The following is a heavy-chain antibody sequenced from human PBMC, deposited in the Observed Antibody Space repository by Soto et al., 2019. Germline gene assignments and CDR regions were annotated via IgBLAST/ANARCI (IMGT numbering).Heavy chain of an antibody. V-gene: IGHV1-69*04. CDR3: ARDLGYCSGGSCFARGSWFDP. CDR1: GGTFSSYT. CDR2: IIPILGMA. D-gene: IGHD2-15*01. J-gene: IGHJ5*02. Sequence: GASVKVSCKASGGTFSSYTISWVRQAPGQGLEWMGRIIPILGMANYAQKFQGRVTITADKSTSTAYMELSSLRSEDTAVYYCARDLGYCSGGSCFARGSWFDPWGQGTLVTVSS.